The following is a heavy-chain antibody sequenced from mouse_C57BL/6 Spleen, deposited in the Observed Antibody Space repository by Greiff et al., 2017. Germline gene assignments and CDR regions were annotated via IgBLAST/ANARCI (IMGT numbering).Heavy chain of an antibody. CDR3: AREGYGYDAFAY. Sequence: EVKVVESGGGLVKPGGSLKLSCAASGFTFSSYALSWVRQTPEKRLEWVATISDGGSYTYYPDNVKGRFTISRDNAKNNLYLQMSHLKSEDTAMYYCAREGYGYDAFAYWGQGTLVTVSA. CDR2: ISDGGSYT. J-gene: IGHJ3*01. V-gene: IGHV5-4*01. CDR1: GFTFSSYA. D-gene: IGHD2-2*01.